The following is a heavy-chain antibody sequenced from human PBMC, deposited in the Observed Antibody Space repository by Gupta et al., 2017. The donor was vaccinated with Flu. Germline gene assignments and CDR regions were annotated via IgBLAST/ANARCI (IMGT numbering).Heavy chain of an antibody. CDR1: GDSIASAHY. CDR3: ARSDGGTAARFDY. CDR2: IFYKWDP. J-gene: IGHJ4*02. D-gene: IGHD6-13*01. V-gene: IGHV4-38-2*01. Sequence: QVRLQQSGPGLVQPSETLSLSCAVAGDSIASAHYWGWIRQSPGAGLEWIGSIFYKWDPDYNPSLKGRVTISVDTSKNQFFLKMNAMTAADTAVYYCARSDGGTAARFDYWGQGILVAVSS.